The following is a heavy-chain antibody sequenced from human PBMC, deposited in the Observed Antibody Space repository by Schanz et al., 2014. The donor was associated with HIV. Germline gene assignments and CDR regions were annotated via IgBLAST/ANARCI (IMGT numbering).Heavy chain of an antibody. CDR1: GFTFSNYA. CDR3: ARDRLHPGNGMDV. V-gene: IGHV3-7*01. Sequence: EVQLLESGGGLVQPGGSLRLSCAASGFTFSNYAMSWVRQAPGKGLEWVANIKEDGSEKYHADSVKGRFTISRDNAKNSLFLQMESLRAEDTAVYYCARDRLHPGNGMDVWGQGTTVTVSS. D-gene: IGHD4-4*01. J-gene: IGHJ6*02. CDR2: IKEDGSEK.